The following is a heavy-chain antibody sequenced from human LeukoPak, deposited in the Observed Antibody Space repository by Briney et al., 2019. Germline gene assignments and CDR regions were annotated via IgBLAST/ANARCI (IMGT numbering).Heavy chain of an antibody. Sequence: SETLSLTCIVSGGSISSYYWSWIRQPPGKGLEWSGYIYYSGSTNYNPSLKSRVTISVDTSKNQFSLKLSSVSAADTAVYYCARHSSGWYVYFDYWGQGTLVTVSS. CDR1: GGSISSYY. CDR2: IYYSGST. V-gene: IGHV4-59*08. CDR3: ARHSSGWYVYFDY. J-gene: IGHJ4*02. D-gene: IGHD6-19*01.